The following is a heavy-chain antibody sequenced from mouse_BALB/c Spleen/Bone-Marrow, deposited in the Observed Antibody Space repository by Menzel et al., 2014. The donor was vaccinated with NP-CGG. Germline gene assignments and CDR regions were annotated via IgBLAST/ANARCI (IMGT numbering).Heavy chain of an antibody. J-gene: IGHJ2*01. CDR2: IDPANGNT. V-gene: IGHV14-3*02. Sequence: VQLQQSGAELVKPGASVKLSCTASGFNIKDTYMHWVMQRPEQGLEWIGRIDPANGNTKYDPKFQGKATITADTSSNTAYLQLSSLTSEDTAVYYCARFPYDYGGGDYWGQGTTLTVSS. CDR3: ARFPYDYGGGDY. CDR1: GFNIKDTY. D-gene: IGHD2-4*01.